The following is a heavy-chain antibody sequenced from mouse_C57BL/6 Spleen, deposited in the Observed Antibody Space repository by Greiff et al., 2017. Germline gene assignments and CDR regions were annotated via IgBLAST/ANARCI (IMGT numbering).Heavy chain of an antibody. CDR1: GFSLTSYG. D-gene: IGHD4-1*02. CDR2: IWRGGST. Sequence: QVQLQPSGPGLVQPSQSLSITCTVSGFSLTSYGVHWVRQSPGKGLEWLGVIWRGGSTDYNAAFMSRLSITKDNSKSQVFFKMNSLQADDTAIYYCAKKGQLGRGAMDYWGQGTSVTVSS. V-gene: IGHV2-5*01. CDR3: AKKGQLGRGAMDY. J-gene: IGHJ4*01.